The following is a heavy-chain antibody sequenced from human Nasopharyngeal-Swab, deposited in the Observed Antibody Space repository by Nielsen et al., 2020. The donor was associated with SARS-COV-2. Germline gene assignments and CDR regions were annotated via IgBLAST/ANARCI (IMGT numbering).Heavy chain of an antibody. J-gene: IGHJ6*02. Sequence: GESLKISCAASGFTFSSYGMHWVRQAPGKGLEWVAVISYDGGNKYYADSVKGRFTISRDNSKNTLYLQMNSLRAEDTAVYYCAKRSDYDFWSGGLYYYYYGMDVWGQGTTVTVSS. V-gene: IGHV3-30*18. CDR3: AKRSDYDFWSGGLYYYYYGMDV. CDR2: ISYDGGNK. CDR1: GFTFSSYG. D-gene: IGHD3-3*01.